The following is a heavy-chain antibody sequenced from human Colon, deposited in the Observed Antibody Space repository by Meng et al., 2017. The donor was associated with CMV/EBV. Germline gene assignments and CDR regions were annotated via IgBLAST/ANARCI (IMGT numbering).Heavy chain of an antibody. J-gene: IGHJ4*02. CDR3: VRGSSSF. V-gene: IGHV3-7*04. Sequence: VYWVESGGGLVQPGGSLRLSCLVSGITMSNSWMSWVRQAPAKGLEWVANIKGDGSEIQYVDSVKGRFTVSRDNTKNSLYLQMNILKTEDTAVYYCVRGSSSFWGQGTLVTVSS. CDR1: GITMSNSW. D-gene: IGHD6-13*01. CDR2: IKGDGSEI.